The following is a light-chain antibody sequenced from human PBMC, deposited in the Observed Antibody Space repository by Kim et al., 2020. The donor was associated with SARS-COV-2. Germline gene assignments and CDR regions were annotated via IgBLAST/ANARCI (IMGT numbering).Light chain of an antibody. CDR2: YVS. Sequence: QSIPFSCTGTSSDVGGYNYFSWYQQNPGKAPKLMIYYVSKRPSGVSNRFSGSKSGNTASLTISGLQAEDEGDYYCSSYTSSSTPLFGGGTKVTVL. CDR1: SSDVGGYNY. V-gene: IGLV2-14*03. CDR3: SSYTSSSTPL. J-gene: IGLJ2*01.